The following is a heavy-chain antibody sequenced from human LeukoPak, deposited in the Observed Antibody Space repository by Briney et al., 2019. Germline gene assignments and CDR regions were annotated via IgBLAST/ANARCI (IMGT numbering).Heavy chain of an antibody. D-gene: IGHD3-9*01. CDR2: ISSSGSTI. CDR3: ARYPRFYYDILTEALDV. CDR1: GFTFSSYE. Sequence: GGSLRLPCAASGFTFSSYEMNWVRQAPGKGLEWVSYISSSGSTIYYADSVKGRFTISRDNAKNSLYLQMNSLRAEDTAVYYCARYPRFYYDILTEALDVWGKGTTVTVSS. V-gene: IGHV3-48*03. J-gene: IGHJ6*04.